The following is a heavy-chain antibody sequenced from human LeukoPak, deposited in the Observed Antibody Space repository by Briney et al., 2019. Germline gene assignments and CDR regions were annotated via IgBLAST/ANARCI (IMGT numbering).Heavy chain of an antibody. V-gene: IGHV3-30-3*01. Sequence: GGSLRLSCAASGFTFSSYAMHWVRQAPGKGLEWVAVISYDGSNKYYADSVKGRFTISRDNSKNTLYLQMNSLRAEDTAVYYCARLPSRIAAAGWGQGTLVTVSS. CDR3: ARLPSRIAAAG. CDR2: ISYDGSNK. J-gene: IGHJ4*02. D-gene: IGHD6-13*01. CDR1: GFTFSSYA.